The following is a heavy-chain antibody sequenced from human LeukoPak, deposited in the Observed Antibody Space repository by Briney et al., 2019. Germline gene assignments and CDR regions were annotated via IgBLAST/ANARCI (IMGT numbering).Heavy chain of an antibody. V-gene: IGHV3-66*03. D-gene: IGHD3/OR15-3a*01. CDR2: IRDSGEA. J-gene: IGHJ5*02. CDR3: ARDRAANQDWVEFDP. Sequence: PGGSLRLSCAVSGFRVSDYYMSWVRQAPGKGLEWVGLIRDSGEAFYADFARGRFAISRDESENTLYLQMNSLRVEDTAVYFCARDRAANQDWVEFDPWGQGTLVIVSS. CDR1: GFRVSDYY.